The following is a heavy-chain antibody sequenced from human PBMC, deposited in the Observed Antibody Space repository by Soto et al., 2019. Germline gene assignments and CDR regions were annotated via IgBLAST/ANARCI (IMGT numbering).Heavy chain of an antibody. CDR3: ARTSTSGTRFDY. V-gene: IGHV3-11*01. J-gene: IGHJ4*02. CDR2: VSSSGSTI. CDR1: GFTFSDYY. Sequence: GGSLRLSCAASGFTFSDYYMSWIRQAPGKGLEWVSYVSSSGSTIYYADSVKGRFTISRDNAKNSLYLQMNSLRAEDTALYYCARTSTSGTRFDYWGQGSLVTVSS. D-gene: IGHD1-1*01.